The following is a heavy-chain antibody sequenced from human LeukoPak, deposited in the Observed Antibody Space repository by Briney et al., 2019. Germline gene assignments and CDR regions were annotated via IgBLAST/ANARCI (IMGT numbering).Heavy chain of an antibody. V-gene: IGHV3-23*01. J-gene: IGHJ4*02. CDR1: GFTFSSYA. CDR3: AKGGDFWSEIDY. Sequence: PGGSLRLSCAASGFTFSSYAMSWVRQAPGKGLEWVAAISGSGGSTYYADSVKGRFTIDRDNTKNTLYLQMNSLRAEDTAVYYCAKGGDFWSEIDYWGQGTLVTVSS. CDR2: ISGSGGST. D-gene: IGHD3-3*01.